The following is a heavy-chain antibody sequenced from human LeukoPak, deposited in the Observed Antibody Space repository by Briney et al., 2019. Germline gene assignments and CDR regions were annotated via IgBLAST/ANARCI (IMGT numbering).Heavy chain of an antibody. CDR1: GFTSSGYA. D-gene: IGHD3-10*01. CDR2: ISGNSANT. V-gene: IGHV3-23*01. Sequence: GGSLRLSCAAFGFTSSGYAMSWVRQAPGKGLEWVSTISGNSANTYYADSVKGRFTISRDNSKNTLYMQMNSLRAEDTAVYYCARDHRFGELSDYWGQGTLVTVSS. CDR3: ARDHRFGELSDY. J-gene: IGHJ4*02.